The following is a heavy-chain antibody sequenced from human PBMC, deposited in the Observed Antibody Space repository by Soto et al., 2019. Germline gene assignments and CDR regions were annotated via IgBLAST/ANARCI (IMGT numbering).Heavy chain of an antibody. D-gene: IGHD4-4*01. CDR3: ARGMTTVTTIDY. CDR1: GGSISSGGYS. CDR2: IYHSGST. V-gene: IGHV4-30-2*01. J-gene: IGHJ4*02. Sequence: QLQLQESGSGLVKPSQTLSLTCAVSGGSISSGGYSWSWIRQPPGKGLEWIGYIYHSGSTYYNPSLKSRVTISVDRSKNQFSLKLSSVTAADTAVYYYARGMTTVTTIDYWGQGTLVTVSS.